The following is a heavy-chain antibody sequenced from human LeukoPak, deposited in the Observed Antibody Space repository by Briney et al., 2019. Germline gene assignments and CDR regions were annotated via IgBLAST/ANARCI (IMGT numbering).Heavy chain of an antibody. CDR1: GFTFSSYA. Sequence: PGGSLRLSCAASGFTFSSYAMHWVRQAPGKGLEWVAVISYDGSNKYYADSVKGRFTIPRDNSKNTLYLQMNSLRAEDTAVYYCARDLGYSYYFDYWGQGTLVAVSS. D-gene: IGHD3-22*01. CDR3: ARDLGYSYYFDY. CDR2: ISYDGSNK. V-gene: IGHV3-30-3*01. J-gene: IGHJ4*02.